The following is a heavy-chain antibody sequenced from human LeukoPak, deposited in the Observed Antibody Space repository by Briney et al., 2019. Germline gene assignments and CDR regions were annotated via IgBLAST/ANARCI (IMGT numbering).Heavy chain of an antibody. CDR1: GGSISSGGYY. Sequence: SQTLSLTCTVSGGSISSGGYYWSWIRQYPGKGLEWIGYIYYSGSTYYNPSLKSRVTISVDTSKNQFSLKLSSVTAADTAVYYCARRGYDILTGYLDYWGQGTLVTVSS. J-gene: IGHJ4*02. D-gene: IGHD3-9*01. V-gene: IGHV4-31*03. CDR2: IYYSGST. CDR3: ARRGYDILTGYLDY.